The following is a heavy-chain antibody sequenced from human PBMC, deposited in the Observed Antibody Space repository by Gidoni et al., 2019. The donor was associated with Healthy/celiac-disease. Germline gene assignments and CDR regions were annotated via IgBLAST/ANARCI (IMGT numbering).Heavy chain of an antibody. CDR1: GFTFSSYS. CDR2: ITSSSSAM. J-gene: IGHJ5*02. Sequence: EVQLVESGGGLVQPGGSLRLSCAASGFTFSSYSMNWVRQAPGKGLEWVSYITSSSSAMYYAESVKGRFTISRDSPKNSLYLQMNSLRAEDTAVYYCARDGGGWFDPWGQGTLVTVSS. V-gene: IGHV3-48*01. D-gene: IGHD3-16*01. CDR3: ARDGGGWFDP.